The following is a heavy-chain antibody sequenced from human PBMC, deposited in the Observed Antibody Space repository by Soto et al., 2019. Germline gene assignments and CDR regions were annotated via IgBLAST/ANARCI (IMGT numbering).Heavy chain of an antibody. CDR1: GYSIGNTYY. J-gene: IGHJ6*03. CDR3: ARAFYGDYAAHYYYMHV. Sequence: SETLSLTCAVSGYSIGNTYYWGWIRQPPGKGLEWIGNIYHSGTTYYNPSLESRVTISVDTSNNQFSLKLSSVTAADTAVYYCARAFYGDYAAHYYYMHVWRKRTTVTVP. D-gene: IGHD4-17*01. CDR2: IYHSGTT. V-gene: IGHV4-38-2*01.